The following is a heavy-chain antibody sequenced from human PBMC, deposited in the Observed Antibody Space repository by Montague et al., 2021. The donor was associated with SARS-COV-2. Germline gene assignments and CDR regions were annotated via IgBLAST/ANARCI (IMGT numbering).Heavy chain of an antibody. D-gene: IGHD3-3*01. J-gene: IGHJ6*03. CDR3: AREKARITIFGAPRGYMDV. Sequence: SLRLSCAASGFTFSKFAMSWVRQAPGKGLEWVAVIEHEYRTIWHADSVKGRFTISRDDSKNTLYLQMASLRVEDTAVYYCAREKARITIFGAPRGYMDVWGKGTTVTVSS. CDR2: IEHEYRTI. V-gene: IGHV3-23*03. CDR1: GFTFSKFA.